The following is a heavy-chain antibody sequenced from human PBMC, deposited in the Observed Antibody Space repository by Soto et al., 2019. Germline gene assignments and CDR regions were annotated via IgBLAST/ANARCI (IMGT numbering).Heavy chain of an antibody. Sequence: GGSLRLSCAASGFTFSSYSMNWVRQAPGKGLEWVSYISSSSSTIYYADSVKGRFTISRDNAENSLYLQMNSLRAEDTAVYYCARDGRISSSSPSYYYGMDVWGQGTTVTVSS. CDR3: ARDGRISSSSPSYYYGMDV. D-gene: IGHD6-6*01. CDR2: ISSSSSTI. CDR1: GFTFSSYS. J-gene: IGHJ6*02. V-gene: IGHV3-48*01.